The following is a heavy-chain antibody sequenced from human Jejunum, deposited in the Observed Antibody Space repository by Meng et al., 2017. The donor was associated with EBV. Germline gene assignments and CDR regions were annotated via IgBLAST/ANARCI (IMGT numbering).Heavy chain of an antibody. Sequence: QMRLEEPGPGLLKPSGTLSFTCAGSVDSTSSSHWWSWVRQPPGKGLEWIGEMHPGGSTNYNPSLKSRVTISVDNSKNQFSLKLTSVTAADTAVYYCAKSNDYSLNSWGQGTLVTVSS. V-gene: IGHV4-4*02. CDR2: MHPGGST. D-gene: IGHD4-11*01. J-gene: IGHJ4*02. CDR1: VDSTSSSHW. CDR3: AKSNDYSLNS.